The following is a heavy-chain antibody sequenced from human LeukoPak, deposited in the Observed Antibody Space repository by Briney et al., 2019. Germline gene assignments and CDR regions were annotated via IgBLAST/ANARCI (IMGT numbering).Heavy chain of an antibody. CDR3: ARGGYDFWSGYYPYYYYYMDV. J-gene: IGHJ6*03. Sequence: PSETLSLTCAVYGGSFSGYYWSWIRQPPGKGLEWIGEINHGGSTTYNPSLKSRVTISVDTSKNQFSLKLSSVTAADTAVYYCARGGYDFWSGYYPYYYYYMDVWGKGTTVTVSS. CDR2: INHGGST. D-gene: IGHD3-3*01. CDR1: GGSFSGYY. V-gene: IGHV4-34*01.